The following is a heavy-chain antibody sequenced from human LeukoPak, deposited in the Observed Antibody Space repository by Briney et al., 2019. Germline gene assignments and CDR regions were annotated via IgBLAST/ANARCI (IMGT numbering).Heavy chain of an antibody. Sequence: PGGSLSLSCAASGFTFSNAWMSWVRQAPGKGLDWVGRIKSKTDGGTTDYAAPVKGRFTISRDDSKNTLYMQMNSLKPEDTAVYYCTTEGGYSGYAGYWGQGTLVTVSS. CDR2: IKSKTDGGTT. J-gene: IGHJ4*02. CDR1: GFTFSNAW. CDR3: TTEGGYSGYAGY. V-gene: IGHV3-15*01. D-gene: IGHD5-12*01.